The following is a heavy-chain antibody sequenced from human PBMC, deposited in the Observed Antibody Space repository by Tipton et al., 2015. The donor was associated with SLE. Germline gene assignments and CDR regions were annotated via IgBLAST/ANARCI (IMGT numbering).Heavy chain of an antibody. CDR1: GGSITSSNW. V-gene: IGHV4-4*01. D-gene: IGHD1-26*01. J-gene: IGHJ3*02. CDR3: AGMGPNHDAFDI. Sequence: GSLRLSCAVSGGSITSSNWWSWVRQPPGKGLEWIGDIYYSGRSGTTTYNPSLNSRVTISIDKSKDQISWTLSSVTAADSAVYFCAGMGPNHDAFDIWGPGTEVTVSS. CDR2: IYYSGRSGTT.